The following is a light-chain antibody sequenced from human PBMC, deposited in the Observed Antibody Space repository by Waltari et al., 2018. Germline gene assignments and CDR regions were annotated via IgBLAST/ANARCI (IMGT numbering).Light chain of an antibody. CDR3: QSFDNMLSGGVV. Sequence: QSVLTQPPSVSGTPGQRVTISCSGSTSNIGAGHDVHWYQHLPGTAPKLLIYGKNNRPSGVPDRVSGSKSGTSASLAITGLQADDEADYFCQSFDNMLSGGVVFGGGTKLAVL. J-gene: IGLJ2*01. CDR1: TSNIGAGHD. CDR2: GKN. V-gene: IGLV1-40*01.